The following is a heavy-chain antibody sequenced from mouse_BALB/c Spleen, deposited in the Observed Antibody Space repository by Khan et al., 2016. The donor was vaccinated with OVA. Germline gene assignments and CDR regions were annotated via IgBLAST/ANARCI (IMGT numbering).Heavy chain of an antibody. Sequence: VQLQESGAELARPGASVKMSCKASGYTFTTYTMHWVKQRPGQGLEWIGFINPTNGYTNYHQKFRDKATLTADKSSSTAYMQLSSLTSEVSAVFYCARVVPYHAIDGAWFAYWGQGTLVTVSA. CDR1: GYTFTTYT. J-gene: IGHJ3*01. D-gene: IGHD1-1*02. CDR3: ARVVPYHAIDGAWFAY. V-gene: IGHV1-4*01. CDR2: INPTNGYT.